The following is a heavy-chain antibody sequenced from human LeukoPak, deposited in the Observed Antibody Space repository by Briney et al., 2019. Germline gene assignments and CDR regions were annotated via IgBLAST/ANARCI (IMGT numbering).Heavy chain of an antibody. V-gene: IGHV3-30*03. Sequence: GGSLRLSCAASGFTFSSYGMHWVRQAPGKGLEWVAVISYDGSNKYYADSVKGRFTISRDNSKNTLYLQMNSLRAEDTAVYYCARDLVVVVPAAIRRYYYYGMDVWGQGTTVTVSS. J-gene: IGHJ6*02. D-gene: IGHD2-2*02. CDR3: ARDLVVVVPAAIRRYYYYGMDV. CDR2: ISYDGSNK. CDR1: GFTFSSYG.